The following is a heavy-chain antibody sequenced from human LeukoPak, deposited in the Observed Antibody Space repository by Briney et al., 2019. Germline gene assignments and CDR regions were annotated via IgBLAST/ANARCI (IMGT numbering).Heavy chain of an antibody. Sequence: GESLRLSCATSGFTFSDYHMNWIRQAPGKGLEWVSYISSSGGIIYYADSVKGRFTISRDNTKNSLYLQMNSLRAEDTAVYYCAFPWGSSWFYSDCWGQGTLVTVSS. CDR1: GFTFSDYH. CDR2: ISSSGGII. CDR3: AFPWGSSWFYSDC. V-gene: IGHV3-11*01. J-gene: IGHJ4*01. D-gene: IGHD6-19*01.